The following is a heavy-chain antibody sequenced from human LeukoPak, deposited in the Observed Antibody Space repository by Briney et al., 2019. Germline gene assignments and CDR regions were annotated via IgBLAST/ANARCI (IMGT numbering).Heavy chain of an antibody. V-gene: IGHV3-30*18. CDR3: AEDYGGYYYGSGTHFDY. J-gene: IGHJ4*02. Sequence: PGRSLRLSCAASGFTFSSYGMHWVRQAPGKGLEWVAVISYDGSNKYYADSVKGRFTISRDNSKNTLYLQMNSLRAEDTAVYYCAEDYGGYYYGSGTHFDYWGQGTLVTVSS. CDR1: GFTFSSYG. D-gene: IGHD3-10*01. CDR2: ISYDGSNK.